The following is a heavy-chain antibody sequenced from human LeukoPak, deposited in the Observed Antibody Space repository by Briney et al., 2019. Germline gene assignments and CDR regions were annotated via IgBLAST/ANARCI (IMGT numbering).Heavy chain of an antibody. V-gene: IGHV1-2*02. CDR2: IRDNSGGS. J-gene: IGHJ4*02. Sequence: ASVKVSCKASGYTFIGNYIHWVRQAPGQGLEWMGWIRDNSGGSNYAQKFRGRVTMTRDTSITTVYMELSSLRSEDTAVYYCARASPYQLLPRFDYWGQGTLVTVSS. CDR3: ARASPYQLLPRFDY. D-gene: IGHD2-2*01. CDR1: GYTFIGNY.